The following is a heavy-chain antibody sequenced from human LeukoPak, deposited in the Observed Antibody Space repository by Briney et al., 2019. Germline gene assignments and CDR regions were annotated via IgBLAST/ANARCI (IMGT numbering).Heavy chain of an antibody. V-gene: IGHV3-21*01. Sequence: GGSLRLSCAASGFTFSSYSMNWVRQAPGKGLEWVSSISSSSSYIYYADSVKGRFTISRDNAKNSLYLQMNSLRAEDTAVYYCARDRLRGIVVVPAANDHWGQGTLVTVSS. CDR1: GFTFSSYS. J-gene: IGHJ5*02. D-gene: IGHD2-2*01. CDR2: ISSSSSYI. CDR3: ARDRLRGIVVVPAANDH.